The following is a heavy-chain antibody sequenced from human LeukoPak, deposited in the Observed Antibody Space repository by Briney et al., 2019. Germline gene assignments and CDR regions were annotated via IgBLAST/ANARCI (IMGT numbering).Heavy chain of an antibody. CDR3: ARGRPAAVDY. Sequence: NPLETLSLTCTVSGGSISSSTYYWGWIRQPPGKGLEWIGSIYYSGSTYYNPSLKSRVTISVDTSKTQFSLKLSSVTAADTAVYYCARGRPAAVDYWGQGTLVTVSS. CDR2: IYYSGST. CDR1: GGSISSSTYY. D-gene: IGHD2-2*01. J-gene: IGHJ4*02. V-gene: IGHV4-39*07.